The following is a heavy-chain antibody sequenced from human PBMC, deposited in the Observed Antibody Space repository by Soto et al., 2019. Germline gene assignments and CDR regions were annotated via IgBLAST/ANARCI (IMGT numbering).Heavy chain of an antibody. D-gene: IGHD1-26*01. CDR2: ISAYNGNT. CDR1: GYTFTSYG. J-gene: IGHJ6*02. CDR3: ARDHGSSPMVGYYGMDV. V-gene: IGHV1-18*01. Sequence: ASVKVSCKASGYTFTSYGISWVRQAPGQGLEWMGWISAYNGNTNYAQKLQGRVTMTTDTSTSTAYMEPRSLRSDDTAVYYCARDHGSSPMVGYYGMDVWGQGTTVTVSS.